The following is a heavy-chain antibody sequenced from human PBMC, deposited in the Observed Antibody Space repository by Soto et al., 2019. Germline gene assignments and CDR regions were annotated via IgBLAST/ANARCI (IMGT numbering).Heavy chain of an antibody. CDR3: ARGAISARPDY. D-gene: IGHD6-6*01. CDR1: GFSFGSYA. V-gene: IGHV3-33*01. Sequence: GGSLRLSCAASGFSFGSYAMHGVRQAQGKGLEWLTVIWYDGSNKYYANSVKDRFTISRDNSRNTLYLQMNSLRAEDTAIYYCARGAISARPDYWGQGTRVTVSS. CDR2: IWYDGSNK. J-gene: IGHJ4*02.